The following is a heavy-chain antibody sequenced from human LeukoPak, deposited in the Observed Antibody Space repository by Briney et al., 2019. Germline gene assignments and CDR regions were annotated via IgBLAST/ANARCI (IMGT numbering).Heavy chain of an antibody. V-gene: IGHV3-7*01. CDR3: ARVGYNWDDDGVDY. CDR2: INQDGSDK. D-gene: IGHD1-1*01. CDR1: DFTFSSYW. Sequence: GGSLRLSCAASDFTFSSYWMSWVRQAPGKGLEWVANINQDGSDKRYMDSVRGRFAISRDNAKNSLSLHMDSLRAEDTAVYYCARVGYNWDDDGVDYWGQGTLVTVSS. J-gene: IGHJ4*02.